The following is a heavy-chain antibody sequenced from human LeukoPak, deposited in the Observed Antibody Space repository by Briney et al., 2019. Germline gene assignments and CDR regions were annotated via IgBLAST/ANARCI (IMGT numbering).Heavy chain of an antibody. CDR3: ARNFLSSYFEDY. Sequence: GGSLRLSCTVSGITFGDCGMSWFRQAPGKGLEWVSYISTSSDTIYYADSVKGRFTISRDNAKNSLYLQMNSLRAEDTAVYYCARNFLSSYFEDYWGQGTLVTVTS. CDR1: GITFGDCG. CDR2: ISTSSDTI. J-gene: IGHJ4*02. V-gene: IGHV3-48*01. D-gene: IGHD3-3*01.